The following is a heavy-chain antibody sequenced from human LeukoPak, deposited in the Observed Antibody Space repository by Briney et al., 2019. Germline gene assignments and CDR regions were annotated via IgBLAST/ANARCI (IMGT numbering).Heavy chain of an antibody. CDR3: AKMAIYYYYMDV. D-gene: IGHD5-24*01. Sequence: GGSLRLSCAASGFTLRSYTMNWVRQAPGKGLEWVSAISGSGGSTYYADSVKGRFTISRDNSKNTLYLQMNSLRAEDTAVYYCAKMAIYYYYMDVWGKGTTVTVSS. CDR2: ISGSGGST. V-gene: IGHV3-23*01. CDR1: GFTLRSYT. J-gene: IGHJ6*03.